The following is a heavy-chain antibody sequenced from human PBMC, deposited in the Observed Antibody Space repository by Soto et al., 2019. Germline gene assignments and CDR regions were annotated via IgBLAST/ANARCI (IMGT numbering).Heavy chain of an antibody. CDR3: AKVEEDYYAMDV. Sequence: PGGSLRLSCAASGFTFSSYGMHWVRQAPGKGLEWVAVISYDGSNKYYADSVKGRFTISRDNSKNTLYLQMNSLRAEDTAVYYCAKVEEDYYAMDVWGQGTTVTVSS. V-gene: IGHV3-30*18. CDR2: ISYDGSNK. J-gene: IGHJ6*02. CDR1: GFTFSSYG.